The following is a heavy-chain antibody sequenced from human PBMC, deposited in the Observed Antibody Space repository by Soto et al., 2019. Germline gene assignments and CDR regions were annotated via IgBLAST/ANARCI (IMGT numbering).Heavy chain of an antibody. D-gene: IGHD6-19*01. CDR2: INPHTGVT. CDR3: ARESGAVAGTLEP. Sequence: GASVKVSCKTSGYTFTGYYIHWVRQAPGQGLEWMGWINPHTGVTNYAQNFQGWVTMTRDTSISTVYMEITRLKSADTAVYYCARESGAVAGTLEPLGQGTLVTVGS. V-gene: IGHV1-2*04. J-gene: IGHJ5*02. CDR1: GYTFTGYY.